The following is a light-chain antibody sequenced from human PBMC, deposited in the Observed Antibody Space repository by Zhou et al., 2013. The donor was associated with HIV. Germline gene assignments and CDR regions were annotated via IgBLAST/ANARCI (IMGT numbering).Light chain of an antibody. CDR3: MQGSQRPPT. CDR1: QSLVYSDGNTF. CDR2: KVS. V-gene: IGKV2-30*01. Sequence: VMTQTPLSSPVTLGQTASISCTSSQSLVYSDGNTFLNWFQQKPGQSPRRLIFKVSNRDSGVPERFSAGGSGSNFTLQIARVESEDVGTYYCMQGSQRPPTFGQGTKLEIK. J-gene: IGKJ2*01.